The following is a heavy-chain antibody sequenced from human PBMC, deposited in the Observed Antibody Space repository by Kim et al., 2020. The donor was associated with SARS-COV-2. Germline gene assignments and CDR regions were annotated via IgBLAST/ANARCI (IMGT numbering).Heavy chain of an antibody. V-gene: IGHV3-30*18. CDR1: GFSFNTYG. CDR2: ISYDGSHK. CDR3: AKSFSGSYFGYDS. D-gene: IGHD1-26*01. Sequence: GGSLRLSCAASGFSFNTYGMHWVRQAPGKGLEWLAVISYDGSHKYYAESVKGRFTISRDNSKNTLYLQMNSLRVEDTAVYYCAKSFSGSYFGYDSWGQGPLVTVSS. J-gene: IGHJ4*02.